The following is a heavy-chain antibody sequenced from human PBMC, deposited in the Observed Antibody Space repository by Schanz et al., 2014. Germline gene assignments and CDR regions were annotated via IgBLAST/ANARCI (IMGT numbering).Heavy chain of an antibody. Sequence: VQLVESGGGVVQPGGSLRLSCAVSGFTVSSHHMSWVRQAPGKGLEWVSVIYSGIGAYYADSVKDRFTVSRDNSKNTVYLQMNRLRAEDTAVYYCAREEGWGIAAAGPKHYYCGMDVWGQGTTVTVSS. CDR1: GFTVSSHH. D-gene: IGHD6-13*01. J-gene: IGHJ6*02. V-gene: IGHV3-66*01. CDR2: IYSGIGA. CDR3: AREEGWGIAAAGPKHYYCGMDV.